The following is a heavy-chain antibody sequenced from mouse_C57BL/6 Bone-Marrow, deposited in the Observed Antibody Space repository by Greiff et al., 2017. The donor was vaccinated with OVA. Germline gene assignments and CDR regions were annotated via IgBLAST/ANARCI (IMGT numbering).Heavy chain of an antibody. Sequence: QVQLQQPGTELVKPGASVKLSCKASGYTFTSYWMHWVKQRPGQGLEWIGNINPSNGGTNYNEKFKSNATLTVDKSSSTAYMQLSSLTSEDSAVYYCAREGVDDYEWYFDVWGTGTTVTVSS. V-gene: IGHV1-53*01. CDR2: INPSNGGT. CDR3: AREGVDDYEWYFDV. J-gene: IGHJ1*03. D-gene: IGHD2-4*01. CDR1: GYTFTSYW.